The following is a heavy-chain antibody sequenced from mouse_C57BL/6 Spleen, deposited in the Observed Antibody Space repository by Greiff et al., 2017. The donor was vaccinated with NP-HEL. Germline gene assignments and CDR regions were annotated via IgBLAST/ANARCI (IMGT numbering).Heavy chain of an antibody. CDR2: IDPETGGT. CDR3: TRYPSNYYGSIYYAMDY. V-gene: IGHV1-15*01. CDR1: GYTFTDYE. Sequence: VQLQQSGAELVRPGASVTLSCKASGYTFTDYEMHWVKQTPVHGLEWIGAIDPETGGTAYNQKFKGKAILTADKSSSPAYMELRSLTSEDSAVYYCTRYPSNYYGSIYYAMDYWGQGTSVTVSS. D-gene: IGHD1-1*01. J-gene: IGHJ4*01.